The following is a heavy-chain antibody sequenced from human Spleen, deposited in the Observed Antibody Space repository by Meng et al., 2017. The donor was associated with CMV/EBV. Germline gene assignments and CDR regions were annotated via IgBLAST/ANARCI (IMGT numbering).Heavy chain of an antibody. J-gene: IGHJ4*02. D-gene: IGHD2-2*01. CDR3: ARISSWYFDY. V-gene: IGHV4-39*01. CDR2: IYYSGST. Sequence: LNCTVSGASIRSSSHYWGWIRQPPGKGLEWIGSIYYSGSTYYNPSLKSRVTISVDTSRNQFSLRLTSVTATDTAVYYCARISSWYFDYWGQRTLVTVSS. CDR1: GASIRSSSHY.